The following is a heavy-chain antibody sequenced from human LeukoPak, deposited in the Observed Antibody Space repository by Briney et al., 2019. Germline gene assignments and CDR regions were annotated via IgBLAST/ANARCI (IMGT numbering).Heavy chain of an antibody. CDR1: GYSIRIGDY. D-gene: IGHD2-21*02. Sequence: PSETLSLTCAVSGYSIRIGDYWGWIRQSPGKGLEWIGSIYHSGSTHYNPSLKSRVTISVDTSKSQFSLMLSSVTAADTAVYYCARNRSVTATPGFDHWGQGTLVTVSS. V-gene: IGHV4-38-2*01. J-gene: IGHJ4*02. CDR3: ARNRSVTATPGFDH. CDR2: IYHSGST.